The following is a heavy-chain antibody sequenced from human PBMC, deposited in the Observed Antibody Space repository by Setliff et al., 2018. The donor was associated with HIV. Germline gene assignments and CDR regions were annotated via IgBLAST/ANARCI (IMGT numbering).Heavy chain of an antibody. Sequence: PETLSLTCTVSGDSISGYYWSWIRQSPGKGLEWIGFIYETGSTYYNPSLKSRVSISIDTSKNQFSLKLSSVTAADTAVYFCARDGYTNGYGYYYFYMDVWGKGTTVTVSS. D-gene: IGHD5-18*01. J-gene: IGHJ6*03. CDR1: GDSISGYY. CDR2: IYETGST. V-gene: IGHV4-59*12. CDR3: ARDGYTNGYGYYYFYMDV.